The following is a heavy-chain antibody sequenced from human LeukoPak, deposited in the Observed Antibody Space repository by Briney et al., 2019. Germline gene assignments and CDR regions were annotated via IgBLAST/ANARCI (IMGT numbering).Heavy chain of an antibody. CDR3: ARGKSGRFNWFDP. CDR2: MNPNSGNT. J-gene: IGHJ5*02. V-gene: IGHV1-8*01. D-gene: IGHD3-3*01. Sequence: ASVKVSCKASGYTFTTYDINWVRQATGRGLEWMGRMNPNSGNTGYAQKFQGRVTMTRNTSISTAYMELSSLRSEDTAVYYCARGKSGRFNWFDPWGQGTLVTVSS. CDR1: GYTFTTYD.